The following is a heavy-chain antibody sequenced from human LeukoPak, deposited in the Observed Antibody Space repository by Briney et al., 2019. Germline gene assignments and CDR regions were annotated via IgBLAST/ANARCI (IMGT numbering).Heavy chain of an antibody. CDR1: GGTFSSYA. J-gene: IGHJ6*02. CDR3: ARVTTDYYYGMDV. CDR2: IIPIFGTA. V-gene: IGHV1-69*13. D-gene: IGHD4-17*01. Sequence: GASVKVSCKASGGTFSSYAISWVRQAPGQGLEWMGGIIPIFGTANYAQKFQGRVTITADESTSTAYMELSSLRSEDTAVYYCARVTTDYYYGMDVWGQGTTVTVSS.